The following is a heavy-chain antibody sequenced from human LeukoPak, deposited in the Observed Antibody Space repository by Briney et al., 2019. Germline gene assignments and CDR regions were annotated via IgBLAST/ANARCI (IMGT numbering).Heavy chain of an antibody. CDR3: ARVVGGGNFDY. Sequence: PSQTLSLTCTVSGGSGSRGSYYWSWIRQPAGKGLEWIGRIYTSGSTNYSPSLKSRVTISVDTSKSQLSLKLSSVTAADTAVYYCARVVGGGNFDYWGQGTLVTVSS. D-gene: IGHD2-2*01. J-gene: IGHJ4*02. CDR2: IYTSGST. V-gene: IGHV4-61*02. CDR1: GGSGSRGSYY.